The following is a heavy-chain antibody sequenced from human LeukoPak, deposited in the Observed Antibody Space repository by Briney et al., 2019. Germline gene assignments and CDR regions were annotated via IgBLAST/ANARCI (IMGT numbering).Heavy chain of an antibody. CDR3: ARLGSLFVVVPAATMSYP. CDR2: INPNSGGT. D-gene: IGHD2-2*01. J-gene: IGHJ5*02. V-gene: IGHV1-2*06. CDR1: GYTFSGYY. Sequence: ASVKVSCKXSGYTFSGYYMHWVRQAPGQGLEWMGRINPNSGGTNYSQKFQGRVTMTRDTSISTAYMELSSLRSDDTAVYYCARLGSLFVVVPAATMSYPWGQGTLVTVSS.